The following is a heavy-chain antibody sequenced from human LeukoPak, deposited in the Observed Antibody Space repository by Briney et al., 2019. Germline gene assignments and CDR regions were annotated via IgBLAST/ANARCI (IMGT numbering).Heavy chain of an antibody. CDR2: IYYSGST. CDR3: ARDLETGDGEGAFDI. V-gene: IGHV4-59*01. Sequence: PSETLSLTCTVSGGSISSYYWSWIRQPPGKGLEWIGYIYYSGSTNYNPSLKSRVTISVDTSKNQFSLKLSSVTAADTAVYYCARDLETGDGEGAFDIWGQGTMVTVSS. D-gene: IGHD1-14*01. J-gene: IGHJ3*02. CDR1: GGSISSYY.